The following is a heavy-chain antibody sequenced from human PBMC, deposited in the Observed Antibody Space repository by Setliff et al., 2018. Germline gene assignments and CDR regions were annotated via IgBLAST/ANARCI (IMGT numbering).Heavy chain of an antibody. CDR3: ALTIQSGDFRTQYFDP. J-gene: IGHJ5*02. D-gene: IGHD1-26*01. V-gene: IGHV1-69*05. CDR2: IVRLLRSA. Sequence: ASVKVSCKASGGTFNSYAISWVRQAPGQGLEWVGGIVRLLRSANYAQKFQGRVTITTDESTAYMGLTSLRSEDSAIYYCALTIQSGDFRTQYFDPWGQGTLVTVSS. CDR1: GGTFNSYA.